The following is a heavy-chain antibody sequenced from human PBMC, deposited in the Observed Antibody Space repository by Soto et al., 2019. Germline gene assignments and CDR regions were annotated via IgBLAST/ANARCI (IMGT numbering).Heavy chain of an antibody. D-gene: IGHD2-2*01. CDR3: ARDPSLGYCSSTSCYGAGGYGMDV. CDR2: INPNTGGT. J-gene: IGHJ6*02. Sequence: GASVKVSCKASGYTFTTYYIHWVRQAPGQGPEWMGWINPNTGGTHYSQGFQGRVTMTTDTSTSTAYMELRSLRSDDTAVYYCARDPSLGYCSSTSCYGAGGYGMDVWGQGTTVTVSS. CDR1: GYTFTTYY. V-gene: IGHV1-2*02.